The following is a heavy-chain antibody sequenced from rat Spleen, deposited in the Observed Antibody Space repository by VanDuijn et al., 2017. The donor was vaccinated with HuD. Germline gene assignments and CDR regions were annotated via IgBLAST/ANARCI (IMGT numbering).Heavy chain of an antibody. CDR2: ISPSGGST. Sequence: EVQLVESGGGLVQVGRSMKLSCVASGFTFSNYGMHWIRQAPTKGLEWVASISPSGGSTYYPDSVKGRFTISRDIAKSTLYLQMNDLRSEDTATYYCTRGTYFRHWGQGVMVTVSS. J-gene: IGHJ2*01. CDR3: TRGTYFRH. CDR1: GFTFSNYG. V-gene: IGHV5-19*01. D-gene: IGHD4-6*01.